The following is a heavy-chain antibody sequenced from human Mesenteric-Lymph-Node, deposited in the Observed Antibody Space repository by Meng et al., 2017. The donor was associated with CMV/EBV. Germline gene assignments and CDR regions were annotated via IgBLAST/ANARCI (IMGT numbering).Heavy chain of an antibody. CDR1: GFTVSSNY. Sequence: GGSLRLSCAASGFTVSSNYMSWVRQAPGKGLEWVSVIYSGGSTYYADSVKGRFTISRDNSKNTLYLQMNSLRAEDTAVYYCAKTLYGGNADYFDYWGQGTLVTVSS. CDR2: IYSGGST. V-gene: IGHV3-53*01. CDR3: AKTLYGGNADYFDY. D-gene: IGHD4-23*01. J-gene: IGHJ4*02.